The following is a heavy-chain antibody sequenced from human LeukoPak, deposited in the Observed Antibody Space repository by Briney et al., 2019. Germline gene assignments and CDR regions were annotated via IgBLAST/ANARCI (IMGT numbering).Heavy chain of an antibody. V-gene: IGHV4-4*07. Sequence: TSETLSLTCTVSGGSISSYYWSWIRQPAGKGLEWIGRIYTSGSTNYNPSLKSRVTMSVDTSKNQFSLNLNSVTVADTAIYYCARELVGARGLDYWGQGTLVTVSS. CDR3: ARELVGARGLDY. CDR1: GGSISSYY. CDR2: IYTSGST. J-gene: IGHJ4*02. D-gene: IGHD1-26*01.